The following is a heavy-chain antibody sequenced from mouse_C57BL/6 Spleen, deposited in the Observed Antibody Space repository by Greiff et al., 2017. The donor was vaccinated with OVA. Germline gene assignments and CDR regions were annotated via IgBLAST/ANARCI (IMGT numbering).Heavy chain of an antibody. CDR2: INPNNGGT. D-gene: IGHD1-1*01. Sequence: EVQLQQSGPELVKPGASVKIPCKASGYTFTDYNMDWVKQSHGKSLEWIGDINPNNGGTIYNQKFKGKATLTVDKSSSTAYMELRSLTSEDTAVYYCARSNNYYGSSPYWYFDVWGTGTTVTVSS. CDR3: ARSNNYYGSSPYWYFDV. V-gene: IGHV1-18*01. J-gene: IGHJ1*03. CDR1: GYTFTDYN.